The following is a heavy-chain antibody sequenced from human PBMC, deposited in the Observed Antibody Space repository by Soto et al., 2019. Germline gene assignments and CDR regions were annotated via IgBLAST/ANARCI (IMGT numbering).Heavy chain of an antibody. Sequence: SETLSLTRNVSGFAISRGYYWSWVRQPPGKGLEWIGSIYPSVSSYHNPSLESRLTLSIDTSKNQFTLKLASVTAADTALYYCAREKVGTTFFDNWGQGTQVTVSS. CDR1: GFAISRGYY. CDR2: IYPSVSS. D-gene: IGHD1-1*01. CDR3: AREKVGTTFFDN. V-gene: IGHV4-38-2*02. J-gene: IGHJ4*02.